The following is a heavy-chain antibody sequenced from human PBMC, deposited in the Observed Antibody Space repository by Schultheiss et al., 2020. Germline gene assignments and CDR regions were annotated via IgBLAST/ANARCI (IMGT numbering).Heavy chain of an antibody. D-gene: IGHD3-10*01. V-gene: IGHV1-2*02. Sequence: ASVKVSCKASGYTFTGYYMHWVRQAPGQGLEWMGWINPNSGGTNYAQKFQGRVTMTRDTSISTAYMELSRLRSDDTAVYYCARDKKGDGSGIYGMDVWGQGTTVTVSS. J-gene: IGHJ6*02. CDR3: ARDKKGDGSGIYGMDV. CDR2: INPNSGGT. CDR1: GYTFTGYY.